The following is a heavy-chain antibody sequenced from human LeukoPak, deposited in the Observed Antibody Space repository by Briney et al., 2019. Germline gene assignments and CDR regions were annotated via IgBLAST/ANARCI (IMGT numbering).Heavy chain of an antibody. CDR1: GDSISSGNYF. J-gene: IGHJ4*02. V-gene: IGHV4-39*07. CDR2: VHHTGRT. Sequence: PSETLSLTCTVSGDSISSGNYFWGWVRQPPGKDLEWIGSVHHTGRTWYNPSLKRRVTISVDTSNNQISLKLNSVTAADTAIYYCARIVDSSPDYFEDWGQGTLVTVSS. D-gene: IGHD3-22*01. CDR3: ARIVDSSPDYFED.